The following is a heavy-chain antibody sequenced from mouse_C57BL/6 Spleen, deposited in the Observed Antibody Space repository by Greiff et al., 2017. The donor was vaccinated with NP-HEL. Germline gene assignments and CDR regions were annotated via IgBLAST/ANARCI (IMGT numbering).Heavy chain of an antibody. V-gene: IGHV14-2*01. CDR1: GFNIKDYY. CDR2: IDPEDGET. CDR3: ARPTIVTGGAMDY. Sequence: EVQLQQSGAELVKPGASVKLSCTASGFNIKDYYMHWVKQRTEQGLEWIGRIDPEDGETKYAPKFQCKATITADTSSKTAYLQLSSLTSEDTAVYYCARPTIVTGGAMDYWGQGTSVTVSS. D-gene: IGHD2-5*01. J-gene: IGHJ4*01.